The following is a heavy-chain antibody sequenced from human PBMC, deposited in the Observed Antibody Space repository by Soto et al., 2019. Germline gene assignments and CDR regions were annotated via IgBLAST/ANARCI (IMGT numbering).Heavy chain of an antibody. CDR1: GFTFSSYE. J-gene: IGHJ4*02. Sequence: QPGGSLRLSCAASGFTFSSYEMNWVRQAPGKGLEWVSYISSSGSTIYYADSVKGRFTISRDNAKNSLYLQMNSLRAEDTAVYYCARRARWLQLFDYWGQGTLVTVSS. V-gene: IGHV3-48*03. D-gene: IGHD5-12*01. CDR3: ARRARWLQLFDY. CDR2: ISSSGSTI.